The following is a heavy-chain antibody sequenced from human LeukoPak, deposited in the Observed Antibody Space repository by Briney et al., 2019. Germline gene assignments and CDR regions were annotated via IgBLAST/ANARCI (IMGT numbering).Heavy chain of an antibody. D-gene: IGHD2-2*01. CDR1: GGSFSGYY. CDR3: ARGKYCSSTSCPRYFDY. J-gene: IGHJ4*02. CDR2: INHSGST. Sequence: SETLSLTCAVYGGSFSGYYWSWIRQPPGKGLEWIGEINHSGSTNYNPSLKSRVTISVDTSKNQFSLKLSSVTAADTAVYYCARGKYCSSTSCPRYFDYWGQGTLVTVSS. V-gene: IGHV4-34*01.